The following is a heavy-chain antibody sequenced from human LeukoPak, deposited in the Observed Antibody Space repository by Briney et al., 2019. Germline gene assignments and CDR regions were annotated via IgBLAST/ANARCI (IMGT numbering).Heavy chain of an antibody. Sequence: ASVKVSCKASGYTFTSYGISWVRQAPGQGLEWMGWINPNSGGTNYAQKFQGRVTMTRDTSISTAYMELSRLRSDDTAVYYCARATYYDILTGYGDFDYWGQGTLVTVSS. CDR3: ARATYYDILTGYGDFDY. CDR2: INPNSGGT. V-gene: IGHV1-2*02. D-gene: IGHD3-9*01. CDR1: GYTFTSYG. J-gene: IGHJ4*02.